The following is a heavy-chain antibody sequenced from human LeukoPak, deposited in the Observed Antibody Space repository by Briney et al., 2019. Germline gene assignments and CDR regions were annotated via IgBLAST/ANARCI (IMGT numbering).Heavy chain of an antibody. V-gene: IGHV4-38-2*02. J-gene: IGHJ5*02. CDR2: IYYSGNT. CDR3: ARVGDDTSGYWFDR. Sequence: KPSETLSLTCTVSGYYITIGYYWGWIPPAPGTGLEWIGLIYYSGNTYYTPSLERRVTISVDTYRDTLSLNLYSVSAADTAAYFSARVGDDTSGYWFDRWGRRGLLAVSS. D-gene: IGHD3-22*01. CDR1: GYYITIGYY.